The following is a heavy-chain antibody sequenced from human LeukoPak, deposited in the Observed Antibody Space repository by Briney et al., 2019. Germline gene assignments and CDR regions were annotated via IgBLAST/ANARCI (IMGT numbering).Heavy chain of an antibody. CDR3: TRAGDGYTY. CDR1: GVSISSSNSY. CDR2: IRHKANSYTT. J-gene: IGHJ4*02. V-gene: IGHV3-72*01. Sequence: LSLTCTVSGVSISSSNSYWGWIRQPPGKGLEWVGRIRHKANSYTTGYAASVIGRFTISRDDSKNSLYLQMNSLKIEDTAVYYCTRAGDGYTYWGQGTLVTVSS. D-gene: IGHD5-24*01.